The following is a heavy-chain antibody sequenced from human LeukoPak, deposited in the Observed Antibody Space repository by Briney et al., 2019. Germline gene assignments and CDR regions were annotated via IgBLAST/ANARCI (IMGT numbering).Heavy chain of an antibody. D-gene: IGHD1-26*01. V-gene: IGHV3-72*01. Sequence: GGSLRLSCAASGFTFSDHYMDWVRQAPGKGLEWVGRVRNKANSYITMYAASVKGRFTISRNDSENSLYLQMNSLKTEDTAVYYCGRIRGSYLHWYFDLWGRGTLVTVSS. CDR3: GRIRGSYLHWYFDL. J-gene: IGHJ2*01. CDR2: VRNKANSYIT. CDR1: GFTFSDHY.